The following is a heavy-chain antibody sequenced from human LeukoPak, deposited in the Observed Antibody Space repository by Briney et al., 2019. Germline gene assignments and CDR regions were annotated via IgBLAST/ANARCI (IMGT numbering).Heavy chain of an antibody. CDR1: GGSISSGSYY. D-gene: IGHD6-6*01. Sequence: SETLSLTCTVSGGSISSGSYYWSWIRQPAGKGLEWIGRIYTSGSTNYNPSLKSRVTISVDTSKNQFSLKLSSVTAADTAVYYCARAWEYSSSSLPVYFDYWGQGTLVTVSS. J-gene: IGHJ4*02. CDR3: ARAWEYSSSSLPVYFDY. V-gene: IGHV4-61*02. CDR2: IYTSGST.